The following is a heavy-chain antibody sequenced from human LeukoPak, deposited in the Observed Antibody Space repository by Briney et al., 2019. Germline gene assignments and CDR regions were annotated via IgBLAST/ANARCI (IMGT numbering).Heavy chain of an antibody. CDR1: GFTFTSYT. J-gene: IGHJ4*02. Sequence: PGGSLRLSCVASGFTFTSYTMSWVRQAPGKGLEWVSSITNNGVYTYYIDSVKGRFTISRDNAKNSLYLQMNSLRAEDTAVYYCARDSMITFGGDYWGQGTLVTVSS. CDR3: ARDSMITFGGDY. CDR2: ITNNGVYT. D-gene: IGHD3-16*01. V-gene: IGHV3-21*04.